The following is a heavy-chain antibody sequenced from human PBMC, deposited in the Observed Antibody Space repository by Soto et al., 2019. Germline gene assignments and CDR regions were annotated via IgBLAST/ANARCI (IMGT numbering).Heavy chain of an antibody. Sequence: QVQLQESGPGLVKPSGTLSLTCAVSGGSISSSNWWRWVRQPPGKGLEWMGEIYHSGSTNYNPSLKSRVTISVDKSKNQFSLKLSSVTAADTAVYYCAGVSGSYYYGMDVWGQGTTVTVS. CDR2: IYHSGST. CDR1: GGSISSSNW. J-gene: IGHJ6*02. CDR3: AGVSGSYYYGMDV. D-gene: IGHD1-26*01. V-gene: IGHV4-4*02.